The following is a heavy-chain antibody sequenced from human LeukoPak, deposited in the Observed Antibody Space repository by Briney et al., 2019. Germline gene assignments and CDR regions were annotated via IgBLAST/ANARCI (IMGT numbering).Heavy chain of an antibody. CDR3: ARSPRVRGSFDY. CDR1: GFTFSSYA. CDR2: ISGSGGNT. J-gene: IGHJ4*02. D-gene: IGHD3-10*01. V-gene: IGHV3-23*01. Sequence: GSLRLSCAASGFTFSSYAMNWVRQAPGKGLEWVSVISGSGGNTYYADSVKGRFTISRDNSKNTLYLQMNSLRADDTAVYYCARSPRVRGSFDYWGQGTLVTVSS.